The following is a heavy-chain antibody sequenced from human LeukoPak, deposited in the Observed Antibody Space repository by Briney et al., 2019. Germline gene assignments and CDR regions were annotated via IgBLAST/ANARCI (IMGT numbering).Heavy chain of an antibody. V-gene: IGHV4-59*01. CDR1: GGSISSNY. D-gene: IGHD3-3*01. CDR2: IYYSGST. CDR3: ARGGGGTLLRFLEWYPMDV. Sequence: SETLSLTCNVSGGSISSNYWSWIRQPPGKGLEWIGYIYYSGSTNYNPSLKSRVTISVDTSKNQFSLKLSSVTAADTAVYYCARGGGGTLLRFLEWYPMDVWGKGTTVTVSS. J-gene: IGHJ6*03.